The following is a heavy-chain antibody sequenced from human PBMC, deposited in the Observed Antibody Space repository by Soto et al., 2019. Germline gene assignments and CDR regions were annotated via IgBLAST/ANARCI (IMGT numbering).Heavy chain of an antibody. Sequence: GESLKISCKGSGYTFTNYRIGRVRQMSGKGLEWMGIINLGDSETKYSPSFEGQVTIAADKSISTAYLQWSSLKASDTAMYYCARETGAARLDYGGQGTLVTVSS. V-gene: IGHV5-51*01. CDR2: INLGDSET. D-gene: IGHD6-6*01. CDR1: GYTFTNYR. J-gene: IGHJ4*02. CDR3: ARETGAARLDY.